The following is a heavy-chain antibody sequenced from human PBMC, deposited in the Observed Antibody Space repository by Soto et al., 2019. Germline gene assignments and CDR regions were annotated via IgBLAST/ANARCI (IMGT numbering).Heavy chain of an antibody. J-gene: IGHJ6*02. CDR2: INPNSGGT. CDR3: ARGRIAAAGTNYYYYGMDV. CDR1: GYTFTGYY. V-gene: IGHV1-2*04. D-gene: IGHD6-13*01. Sequence: ASVKVSCKASGYTFTGYYMHWVRQAPGQGLEWMGWINPNSGGTNYAQKFQGWVTMTRDTSISTAYMELSRLRSDDTAAYYCARGRIAAAGTNYYYYGMDVWGQGTTVTVSS.